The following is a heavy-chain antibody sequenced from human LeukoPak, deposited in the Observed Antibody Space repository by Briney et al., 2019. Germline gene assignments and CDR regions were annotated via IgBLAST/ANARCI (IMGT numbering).Heavy chain of an antibody. J-gene: IGHJ5*02. Sequence: GAFLRLSSAASGFSGSSNYMWWGRQAPGEGEEGVSVIYTTGTTYYADSVKGRFTISRDNSKNTLYLQMSSLRAEDTAVYFCARVRYNWNYPTWFDPWGQGALVTVSS. CDR1: GFSGSSNY. D-gene: IGHD1-7*01. CDR2: IYTTGTT. V-gene: IGHV3-53*01. CDR3: ARVRYNWNYPTWFDP.